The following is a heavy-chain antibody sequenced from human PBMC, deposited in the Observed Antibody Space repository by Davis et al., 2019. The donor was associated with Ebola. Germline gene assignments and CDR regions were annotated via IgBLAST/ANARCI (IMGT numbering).Heavy chain of an antibody. Sequence: GSLRLSCTVSGGSIRSSSQYWGWIRQPPGKGLEWIASIYYSGSTYYNPSLKSRVTISVDTSKNQFSLKLSSVTAADTAVYYCARVSYYYDSSGYHMGGFDYWGQGTLVTVSS. CDR2: IYYSGST. CDR1: GGSIRSSSQY. CDR3: ARVSYYYDSSGYHMGGFDY. V-gene: IGHV4-39*07. J-gene: IGHJ4*02. D-gene: IGHD3-22*01.